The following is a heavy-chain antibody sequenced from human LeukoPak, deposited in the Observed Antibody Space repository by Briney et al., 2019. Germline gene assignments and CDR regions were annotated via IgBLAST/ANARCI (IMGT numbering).Heavy chain of an antibody. CDR2: ISSSSSTI. D-gene: IGHD3-22*01. CDR1: GFTFSSYA. Sequence: PGGSLRLSCAASGFTFSSYAMHWVRQAPGKGLEWVPYISSSSSTIYYADSVKGRFTISRDNAKNSLYLQMNSLRAGDTAVYYCARDYYNSSGYYYSGHWGQGTLVTVSS. CDR3: ARDYYNSSGYYYSGH. V-gene: IGHV3-48*01. J-gene: IGHJ4*02.